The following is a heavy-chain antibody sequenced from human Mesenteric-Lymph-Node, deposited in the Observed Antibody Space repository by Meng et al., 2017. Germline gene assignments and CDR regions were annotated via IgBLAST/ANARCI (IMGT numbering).Heavy chain of an antibody. Sequence: GESLKISCAASGFTFSSYSMNWVRQAPGKGLEWVSPISSSSSYIYYADSVKGRFTISRDNAKNSLYLQMNSLRAEDTAVYYCARAALDAFDIWGQGTMVTVSS. J-gene: IGHJ3*02. CDR3: ARAALDAFDI. V-gene: IGHV3-21*01. CDR1: GFTFSSYS. CDR2: ISSSSSYI.